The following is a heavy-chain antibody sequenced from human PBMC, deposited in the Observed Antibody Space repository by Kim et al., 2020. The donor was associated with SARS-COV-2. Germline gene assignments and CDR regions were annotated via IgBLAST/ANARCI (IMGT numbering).Heavy chain of an antibody. CDR3: AREGIQLWWGGFDP. CDR2: ISYDGSNK. D-gene: IGHD5-18*01. Sequence: GGSLRLSCAASGFTFSSYAMHWVRQAPGKGLEWVAVISYDGSNKYYADSVKGRFTISRDNSKNTLYLQMNSLRAEDTAVYYCAREGIQLWWGGFDPWGQGTLVTVSS. V-gene: IGHV3-30*04. CDR1: GFTFSSYA. J-gene: IGHJ5*02.